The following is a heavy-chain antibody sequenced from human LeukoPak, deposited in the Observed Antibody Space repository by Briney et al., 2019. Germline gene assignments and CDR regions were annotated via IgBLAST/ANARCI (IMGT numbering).Heavy chain of an antibody. CDR2: IYTSGST. Sequence: SETLSLTCTVSGGSISSYYWSWIRQPAGKGLVWIGRIYTSGSTNYNPSLKSRVTMSVDTSKNQFSLKLSSVTAADTAVYYCAREIPLVGATDYWGQGTLVTVSS. V-gene: IGHV4-4*07. CDR3: AREIPLVGATDY. CDR1: GGSISSYY. D-gene: IGHD1-26*01. J-gene: IGHJ4*02.